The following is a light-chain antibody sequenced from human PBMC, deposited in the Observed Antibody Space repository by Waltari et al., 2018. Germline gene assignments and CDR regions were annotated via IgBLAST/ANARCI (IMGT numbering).Light chain of an antibody. V-gene: IGLV2-14*03. CDR3: NSYASNSNGL. CDR1: SSDLGRHNS. J-gene: IGLJ2*01. Sequence: QSALTQPASVSGSPGPSITISCPGTSSDLGRHNSVSWYQQHPGKAPKLLISDVSNRPSGVPSRFSGSKSGNTASLTISGLQAADEAHYYCNSYASNSNGLFGGGTKLTIL. CDR2: DVS.